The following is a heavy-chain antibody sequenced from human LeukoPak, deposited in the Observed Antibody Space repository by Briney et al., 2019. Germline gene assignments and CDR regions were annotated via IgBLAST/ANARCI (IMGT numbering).Heavy chain of an antibody. CDR2: ISSISSYI. Sequence: PGGSLRLSCAASGFTFNSYSMNWVRQAPGKGLDWVSSISSISSYIYYADSVKGRFTISRDNAKNSLYLQMNSLRAEDTDVYYCARDISYSSRLLNWGQGTLVTVFS. D-gene: IGHD6-13*01. J-gene: IGHJ4*02. V-gene: IGHV3-21*01. CDR1: GFTFNSYS. CDR3: ARDISYSSRLLN.